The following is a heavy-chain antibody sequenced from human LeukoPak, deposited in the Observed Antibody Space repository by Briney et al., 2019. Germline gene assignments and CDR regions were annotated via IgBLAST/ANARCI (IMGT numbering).Heavy chain of an antibody. Sequence: GGSLRLSCAASGFTFSDYYMSWIRQAPGKGLEWISYISSGGRITYYADSVKGRFTISRDNAKNSLYLQMNSLRAEDTAIYYCAKDLRGSYPYYFDYWGQGTLVTVSS. CDR2: ISSGGRIT. D-gene: IGHD1-26*01. J-gene: IGHJ4*02. CDR3: AKDLRGSYPYYFDY. V-gene: IGHV3-11*01. CDR1: GFTFSDYY.